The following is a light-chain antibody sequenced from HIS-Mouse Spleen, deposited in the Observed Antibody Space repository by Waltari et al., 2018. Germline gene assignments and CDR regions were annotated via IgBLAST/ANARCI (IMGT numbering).Light chain of an antibody. V-gene: IGLV3-10*01. CDR1: ALPQKY. Sequence: SYELTQPPSVSVSPGQTARIPGSGDALPQKYAYWYQQKSGQAPVLVIYEDSKRPSGIPERFSGSSSGTMATLTISGAQVEDEADYYCYSTDSSGNHRVFGGGTKLTVL. J-gene: IGLJ2*01. CDR2: EDS. CDR3: YSTDSSGNHRV.